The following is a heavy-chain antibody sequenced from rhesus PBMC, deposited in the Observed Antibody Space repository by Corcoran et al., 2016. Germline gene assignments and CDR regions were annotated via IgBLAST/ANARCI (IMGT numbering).Heavy chain of an antibody. D-gene: IGHD4-29*01. Sequence: QVQLQESGPGLVKPSETLSLTCAVSGGSFSSYWWSWIRQPPGKGLGWIGGINGNSGSTNYNPALRSRVTISKDASKNQFSLKLSAVTAADTAVYYCARYTDYGSSSLLGYWGQGVLVTVSS. CDR2: INGNSGST. CDR3: ARYTDYGSSSLLGY. J-gene: IGHJ4*01. V-gene: IGHV4-80*01. CDR1: GGSFSSYW.